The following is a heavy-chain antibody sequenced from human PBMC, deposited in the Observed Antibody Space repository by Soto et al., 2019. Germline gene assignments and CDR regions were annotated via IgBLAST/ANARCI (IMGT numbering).Heavy chain of an antibody. D-gene: IGHD6-19*01. J-gene: IGHJ2*01. CDR2: IDIGGGT. Sequence: CSAAGFTFSSHDMHWVRQTEGGGLEWVSGIDIGGGTVYAVSVKGRFTISRDNAKNSLYLQMNSLRAGDTAVFYCAREIAVPGTWYFDPWGRGALVTVSS. CDR1: GFTFSSHD. CDR3: AREIAVPGTWYFDP. V-gene: IGHV3-13*01.